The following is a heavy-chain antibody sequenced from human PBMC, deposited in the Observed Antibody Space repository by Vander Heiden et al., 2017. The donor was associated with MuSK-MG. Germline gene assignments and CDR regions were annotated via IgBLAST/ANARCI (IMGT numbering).Heavy chain of an antibody. V-gene: IGHV1-46*01. CDR3: ARAMYYYDSSGTPPPDY. CDR1: GSTFTSYY. CDR2: INHSGGST. J-gene: IGHJ4*02. D-gene: IGHD3-22*01. Sequence: QVQLVPSGAEVKKPAASVRVSCKASGSTFTSYYMPWVRQAPGQGLEWMGIINHSGGSTSDAQKFQGRVTMTRDTSTSTVYMELSSLRSEDTAVYYCARAMYYYDSSGTPPPDYWGQGTLVTVSS.